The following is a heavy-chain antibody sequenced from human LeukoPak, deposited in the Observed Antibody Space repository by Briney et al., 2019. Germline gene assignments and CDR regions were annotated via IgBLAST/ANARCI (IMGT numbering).Heavy chain of an antibody. CDR3: ARARLTDYVWGRRTFDI. CDR2: ISSSGSTI. D-gene: IGHD3-16*01. J-gene: IGHJ3*02. CDR1: GFTFSTYE. Sequence: GGSLRLSCAASGFTFSTYEMNWVRQAPGKGLEWVSYISSSGSTIYYADSVKGRFSISRDNAKNSLYLQMNSLKAEDTAVYYCARARLTDYVWGRRTFDIWGQGTMVTISS. V-gene: IGHV3-48*03.